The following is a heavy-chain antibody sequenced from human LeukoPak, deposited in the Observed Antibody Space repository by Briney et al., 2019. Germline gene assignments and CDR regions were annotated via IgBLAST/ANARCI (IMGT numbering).Heavy chain of an antibody. J-gene: IGHJ6*03. V-gene: IGHV3-21*01. CDR3: ARDLVGVRYYYGSGSSGNMDV. D-gene: IGHD3-10*01. CDR1: GFIFSSYS. CDR2: ISSSSSYI. Sequence: KSGGSLRLSCEASGFIFSSYSMNWVRQAPGKGLEWVSAISSSSSYIYYADSVKGVFTISRDNDKISLYLQMNSLRAEDTAVFYCARDLVGVRYYYGSGSSGNMDVWGKGTTVTISS.